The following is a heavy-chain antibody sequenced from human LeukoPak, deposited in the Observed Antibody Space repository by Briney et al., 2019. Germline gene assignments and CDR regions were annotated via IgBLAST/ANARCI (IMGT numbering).Heavy chain of an antibody. CDR3: ARGDYGGDYFDY. CDR2: ISSGSTYT. V-gene: IGHV3-11*05. Sequence: PGGPLRLSCEVSGFTFSDHYMSWIRQAPGKRLEWVSYISSGSTYTNYTDSVEGRFTISRDNAKNSLYLQMNSLRAEDTAVYYCARGDYGGDYFDYWGQGTLVTVSS. CDR1: GFTFSDHY. D-gene: IGHD4-23*01. J-gene: IGHJ4*02.